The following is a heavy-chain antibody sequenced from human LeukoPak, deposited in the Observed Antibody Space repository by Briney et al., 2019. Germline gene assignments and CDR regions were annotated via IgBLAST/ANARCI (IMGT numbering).Heavy chain of an antibody. J-gene: IGHJ3*02. V-gene: IGHV4-59*01. CDR3: ARGYYDILTSDAFDI. CDR1: GGSISSYY. CDR2: IYYSGST. Sequence: SETLSLTCTVSGGSISSYYWSWIRQPPGKGLEWIGYIYYSGSTNYNPSLKSRVTISVDTSKNKFSLKLSSVTAADTAVYYCARGYYDILTSDAFDIWGQGTMVTVSS. D-gene: IGHD3-9*01.